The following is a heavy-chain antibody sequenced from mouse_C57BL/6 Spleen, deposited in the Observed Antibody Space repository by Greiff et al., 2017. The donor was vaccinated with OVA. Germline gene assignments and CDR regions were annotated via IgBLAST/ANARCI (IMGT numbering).Heavy chain of an antibody. J-gene: IGHJ3*02. CDR1: GFTFSDYY. CDR2: ISNGGGST. CDR3: ARRVDGYYAS. V-gene: IGHV5-12*01. D-gene: IGHD2-3*01. Sequence: EVKVEESGGGLVQPGGSLKLSCAASGFTFSDYYMYWVRQTPENRLEWVAYISNGGGSTCSPATVKGRFTISRDNAKNTLYLQMSRLKSEDTAMYYCARRVDGYYASWGQGTLVTVSA.